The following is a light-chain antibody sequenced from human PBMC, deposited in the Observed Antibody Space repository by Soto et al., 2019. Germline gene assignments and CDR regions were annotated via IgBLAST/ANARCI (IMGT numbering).Light chain of an antibody. V-gene: IGKV1-39*01. CDR1: QSVRSH. Sequence: DIQMTHSPSSLSASVGDRVTITCRASQSVRSHLNWFQQKPGKAPDLLIYGASTLQFGVPSRFSGSGSGTDFILTISNVQPEDFAIYYCQQSFRTPRTFGQGTKVDIK. J-gene: IGKJ1*01. CDR2: GAS. CDR3: QQSFRTPRT.